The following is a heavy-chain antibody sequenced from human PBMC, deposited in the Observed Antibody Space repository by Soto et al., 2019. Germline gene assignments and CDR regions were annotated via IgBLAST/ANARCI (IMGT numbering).Heavy chain of an antibody. CDR1: GGSISSSSYY. D-gene: IGHD2-15*01. Sequence: QLQLQESGPGLVKPSETLSLTCTVSGGSISSSSYYWGWIRQPPGKGLEWIGSIYYSGSTYYNPSLKSRXXIXVXXSKNQFSLKLSSVTAADTAVYYCARSPLGSDAFDIWGQGTMVTVSS. CDR3: ARSPLGSDAFDI. J-gene: IGHJ3*02. CDR2: IYYSGST. V-gene: IGHV4-39*01.